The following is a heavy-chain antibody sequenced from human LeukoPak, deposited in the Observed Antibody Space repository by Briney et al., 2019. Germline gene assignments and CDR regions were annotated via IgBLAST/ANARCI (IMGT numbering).Heavy chain of an antibody. J-gene: IGHJ3*01. CDR1: GYTFTDFY. D-gene: IGHD2-21*01. CDR2: INPKSGGT. CDR3: AREAGDNAYDV. Sequence: ASVKVSCKASGYTFTDFYMHLLRQAPGQGLEWMGWINPKSGGTRYAQGFQGRVTMTRDTSISTSYMEVSRLIYDDTAVYYCAREAGDNAYDVWGQGTMVTVSS. V-gene: IGHV1-2*02.